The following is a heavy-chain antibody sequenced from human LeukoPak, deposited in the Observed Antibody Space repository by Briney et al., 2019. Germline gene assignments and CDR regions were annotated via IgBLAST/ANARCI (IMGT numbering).Heavy chain of an antibody. CDR2: IYHSGST. CDR1: GYSISSGYY. CDR3: ASDYERRIDP. Sequence: SETLSLTCTVSGYSISSGYYWGWIRQPPGKGLEWIGSIYHSGSTYYNPSLKSRVTISVDTSKNQFSLKLSSVTAADTAVYYCASDYERRIDPWGQGTLVTVSS. D-gene: IGHD5-12*01. V-gene: IGHV4-38-2*02. J-gene: IGHJ5*02.